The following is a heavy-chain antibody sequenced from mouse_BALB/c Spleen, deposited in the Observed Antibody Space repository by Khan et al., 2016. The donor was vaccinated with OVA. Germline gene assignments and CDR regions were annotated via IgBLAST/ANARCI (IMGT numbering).Heavy chain of an antibody. V-gene: IGHV14-3*02. J-gene: IGHJ1*01. Sequence: MQLEGSGAELVKPGASVKLSCTASGFNIIDTYLHWVKQRPEQGLEWIGRIAPANGNSKYDPKFQGKATITADTSSNTSYLQLNSLTSEDSAVYYCARPSYDPRDFEVWGAGTTVTVSS. D-gene: IGHD2-3*01. CDR1: GFNIIDTY. CDR2: IAPANGNS. CDR3: ARPSYDPRDFEV.